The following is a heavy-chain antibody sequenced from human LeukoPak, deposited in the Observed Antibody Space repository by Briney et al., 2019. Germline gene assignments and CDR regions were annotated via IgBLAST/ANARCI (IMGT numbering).Heavy chain of an antibody. CDR3: ATKAAPSRANPFDY. V-gene: IGHV3-7*01. CDR1: GFTFSNFW. J-gene: IGHJ4*02. CDR2: INRDGSEK. D-gene: IGHD3-10*01. Sequence: RAGGSLRLSCAASGFTFSNFWMSWVRQAPGKGLEWVANINRDGSEKNYVDSVKGRFTISRDNAKNSLYLQMDSLRAEDTAVYYCATKAAPSRANPFDYWGQGPLVTVSS.